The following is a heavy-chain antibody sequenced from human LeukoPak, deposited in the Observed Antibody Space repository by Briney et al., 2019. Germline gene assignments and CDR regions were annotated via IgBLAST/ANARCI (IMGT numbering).Heavy chain of an antibody. Sequence: GGSLRLSCAGARFTFSSYSMNWVRQAPGKGLEWVSSISSSGSYIYYADSVKGRFTISRDNSKNTLYLQMSSLRADDTAVYYCARPRAPVTRMSSFDIWGQGTMVTVSS. CDR1: RFTFSSYS. V-gene: IGHV3-21*01. CDR3: ARPRAPVTRMSSFDI. CDR2: ISSSGSYI. D-gene: IGHD4-17*01. J-gene: IGHJ3*02.